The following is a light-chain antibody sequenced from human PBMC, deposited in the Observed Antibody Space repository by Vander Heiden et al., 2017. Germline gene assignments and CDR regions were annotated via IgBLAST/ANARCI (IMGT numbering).Light chain of an antibody. Sequence: QPVLTQPPSASASLGASVTLTCTLSSGYSNYKGDWYQQRPGKGPRFVMRVGTGGIVGSKGDGIPDRFSVLGSGLNRYLTIKNIPEEDESDYHCGADHGSGSNFVVVFGGGTKPTVL. CDR2: VGTGGIVG. CDR1: SGYSNYK. J-gene: IGLJ2*01. V-gene: IGLV9-49*01. CDR3: GADHGSGSNFVVV.